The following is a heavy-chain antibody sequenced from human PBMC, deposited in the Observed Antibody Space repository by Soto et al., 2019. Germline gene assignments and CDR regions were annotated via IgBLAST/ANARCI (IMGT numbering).Heavy chain of an antibody. Sequence: QAHLVQSGAEVKKPGSSVKVSCKASGGTFSTSSINWVRQAPGQGLEWMGGILPIFGTADYAQRFLGRVKLPADASTSTAFMELRSLRSEDTAVYYCALRHEFGGTSDAFDIWGQGTMVIVSS. J-gene: IGHJ3*02. CDR1: GGTFSTSS. CDR2: ILPIFGTA. D-gene: IGHD3-10*01. V-gene: IGHV1-69*12. CDR3: ALRHEFGGTSDAFDI.